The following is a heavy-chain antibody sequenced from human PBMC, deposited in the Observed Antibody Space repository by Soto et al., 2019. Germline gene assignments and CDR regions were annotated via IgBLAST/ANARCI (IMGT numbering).Heavy chain of an antibody. CDR3: AREDDYGYRYINYGLDV. V-gene: IGHV3-30-3*01. J-gene: IGHJ6*02. CDR2: ISFDGTKK. D-gene: IGHD4-17*01. Sequence: AVGSLRLSCAASGFTFNLYALHWVRQAPGKGLEWVAVISFDGTKKYYSDSVKGRFTISRDNLKNTLYLQMNNLRVEDAALYFCAREDDYGYRYINYGLDVWGQGTTVTVSS. CDR1: GFTFNLYA.